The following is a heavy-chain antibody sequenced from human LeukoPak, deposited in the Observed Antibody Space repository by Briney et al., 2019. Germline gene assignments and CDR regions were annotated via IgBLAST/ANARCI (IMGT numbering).Heavy chain of an antibody. CDR2: IYYSGST. CDR3: ARYCSGSGSLYDYYYYMDV. J-gene: IGHJ6*03. V-gene: IGHV4-59*12. Sequence: SETLSLTCTVSGGSISSYYWSWIRQPPGKGLEWIGYIYYSGSTNYDPSLKSRVTISVDTSKNQFSLKLNSVTAADTAVYYCARYCSGSGSLYDYYYYMDVWGKGTTVTVSS. D-gene: IGHD3-10*01. CDR1: GGSISSYY.